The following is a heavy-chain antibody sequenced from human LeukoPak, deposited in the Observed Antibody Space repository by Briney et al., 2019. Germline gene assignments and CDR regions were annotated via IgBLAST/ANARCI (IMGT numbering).Heavy chain of an antibody. CDR3: ARALDYSGYDLGWDWFDP. CDR1: GYTFTSYD. CDR2: MNPNSGNT. J-gene: IGHJ5*02. V-gene: IGHV1-8*01. Sequence: ASVKVSCKASGYTFTSYDINWVRQATGQGLEWMGWMNPNSGNTGYAQKFQGRVTMTRNTSISTAYMELSSLRSEDTAVYYCARALDYSGYDLGWDWFDPWGQGTLVTVSS. D-gene: IGHD5-12*01.